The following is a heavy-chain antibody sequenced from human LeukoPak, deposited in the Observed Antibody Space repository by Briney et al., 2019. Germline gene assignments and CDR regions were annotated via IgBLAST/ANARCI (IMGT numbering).Heavy chain of an antibody. Sequence: SVKVSCKASGGTFISYAISWVRQAPGQGLEWMGGIIPILGTANYAQKFQGRVTITADESTSTAYMELSSLRSEDTAVYYCARAQRGPMREDAFDIWGQGTMVTVSS. CDR3: ARAQRGPMREDAFDI. V-gene: IGHV1-69*13. CDR1: GGTFISYA. CDR2: IIPILGTA. J-gene: IGHJ3*02.